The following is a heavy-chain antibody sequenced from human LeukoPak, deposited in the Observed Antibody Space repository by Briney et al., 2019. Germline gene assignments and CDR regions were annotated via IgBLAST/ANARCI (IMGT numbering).Heavy chain of an antibody. CDR2: VYSSGTA. J-gene: IGHJ5*02. CDR1: GASIKNLF. V-gene: IGHV4-4*07. D-gene: IGHD2-2*01. Sequence: SETLSLTCTVSGASIKNLFWTWIRQPAGKGLEWIGRVYSSGTAIYNPSLTSRVTVSVDASKNQFSLRLTAVTAADTAVYYCARGSRWFDPWGQGTLVTVSS. CDR3: ARGSRWFDP.